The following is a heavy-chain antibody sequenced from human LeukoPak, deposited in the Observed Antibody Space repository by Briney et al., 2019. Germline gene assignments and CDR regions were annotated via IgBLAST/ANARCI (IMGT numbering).Heavy chain of an antibody. J-gene: IGHJ4*02. Sequence: GGSLRLSCAASGFTFSSYAMSWVRQAPGKGLEWVSAISGSGGSTYYADSVKGRFTISRDNSKNTLYLQMNSPRAEDTAVYYCAKLTRMTTNFFDYWGQGTLVTVSS. D-gene: IGHD4-11*01. CDR2: ISGSGGST. CDR1: GFTFSSYA. CDR3: AKLTRMTTNFFDY. V-gene: IGHV3-23*01.